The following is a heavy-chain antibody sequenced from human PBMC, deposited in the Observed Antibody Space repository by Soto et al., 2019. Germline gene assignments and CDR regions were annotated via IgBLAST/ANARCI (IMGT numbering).Heavy chain of an antibody. CDR1: GFTFSSYW. Sequence: EVQLVESGGGLVQPGGSLRLSCAASGFTFSSYWMSWVRQAPGKGLEWVANIKQDGSEKYYVDSVKGRFTISRDNANTSLSVQMNSLRAEGSAVYYCARDPSIVVVPAGHGKNYYSYYGMDVWGQGTTVTVSS. D-gene: IGHD2-2*01. CDR2: IKQDGSEK. J-gene: IGHJ6*02. CDR3: ARDPSIVVVPAGHGKNYYSYYGMDV. V-gene: IGHV3-7*04.